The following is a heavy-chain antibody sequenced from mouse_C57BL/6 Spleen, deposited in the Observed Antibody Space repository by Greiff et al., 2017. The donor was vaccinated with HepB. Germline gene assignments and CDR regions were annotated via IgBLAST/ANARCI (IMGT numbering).Heavy chain of an antibody. Sequence: EVKVVESGGGLVKPGGSLKLSCAASGFTFSDYGMHWVRQAPEKGLEWVAYISSGSSTIYYADTVKGRFTISRDNAKNTLFLQMTSLRSEDTAMYYCARDYYGNLDYWGQGTTLTVSS. V-gene: IGHV5-17*01. CDR3: ARDYYGNLDY. CDR2: ISSGSSTI. D-gene: IGHD2-1*01. CDR1: GFTFSDYG. J-gene: IGHJ2*01.